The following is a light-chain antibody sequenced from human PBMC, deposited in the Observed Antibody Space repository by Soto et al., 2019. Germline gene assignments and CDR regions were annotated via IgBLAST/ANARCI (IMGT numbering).Light chain of an antibody. CDR1: QSVSGD. J-gene: IGKJ5*01. CDR3: QQYNNWPIT. V-gene: IGKV3-15*01. CDR2: DAS. Sequence: EIVLTQSPATLSVSPDERATLSCRASQSVSGDLAWYHHKPGQAPRLLIYDASTRALDTPARFAGSGAGTEFTLTISSLQSEDFAVYFCQQYNNWPITFGQGTRQEIK.